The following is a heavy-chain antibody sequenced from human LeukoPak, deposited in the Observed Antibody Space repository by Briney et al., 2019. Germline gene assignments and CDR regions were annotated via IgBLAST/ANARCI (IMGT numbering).Heavy chain of an antibody. D-gene: IGHD6-13*01. Sequence: PSETLSLTCTVSGGSISSYYWGWIRQPPGEGLEWIGYIYLYNSVSTNYNPSLKSRVTISVDTSENQFSLKLTSVTAADTAVYYCAREGIAAAEGTFDIWGRGTMVTVSS. CDR1: GGSISSYY. CDR2: IYLYNSVST. J-gene: IGHJ3*02. V-gene: IGHV4-59*01. CDR3: AREGIAAAEGTFDI.